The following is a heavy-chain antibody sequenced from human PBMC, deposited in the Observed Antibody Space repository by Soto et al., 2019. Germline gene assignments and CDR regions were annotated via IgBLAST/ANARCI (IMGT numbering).Heavy chain of an antibody. Sequence: PGESLKISCKASGYSFTTYWIGWVRQMPGKGLEWMGIIYPGDSDTKYSPSFQGQVTISADKSITTAYLQWSSLKASNTAMYYCAKGAYCNTKCYNFFDYWGRGTLVTVSS. CDR2: IYPGDSDT. V-gene: IGHV5-51*01. J-gene: IGHJ4*02. D-gene: IGHD2-2*02. CDR3: AKGAYCNTKCYNFFDY. CDR1: GYSFTTYW.